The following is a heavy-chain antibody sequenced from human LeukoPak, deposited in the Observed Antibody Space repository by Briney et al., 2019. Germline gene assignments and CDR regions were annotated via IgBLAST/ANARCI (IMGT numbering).Heavy chain of an antibody. D-gene: IGHD6-6*01. Sequence: SETLSLTCTVSGGSISSGDYYWSWIRQPPGKGLEWIGYIYYSGNTNYNPSLQSRVTISVDTSKNQFSLNLRSVTDADTAVYYCARGGAPRLHFQNWGQGTLVTVSS. J-gene: IGHJ1*01. CDR1: GGSISSGDYY. CDR3: ARGGAPRLHFQN. V-gene: IGHV4-61*08. CDR2: IYYSGNT.